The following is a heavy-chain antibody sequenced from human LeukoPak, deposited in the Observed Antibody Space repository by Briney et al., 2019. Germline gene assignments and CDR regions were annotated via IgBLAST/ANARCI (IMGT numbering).Heavy chain of an antibody. D-gene: IGHD3-10*01. V-gene: IGHV4-39*01. J-gene: IGHJ6*03. CDR3: ARVLWFGESKKGYSYYMDV. Sequence: SETLSLTCTVSGDSVSSGSYYWGWIRQPPGEGLEWIGTFYYSGDTYYNPSLESRVTISVDTSKNQFSLKLSTVTAADTAVYYCARVLWFGESKKGYSYYMDVWGKGTTVTVSS. CDR2: FYYSGDT. CDR1: GDSVSSGSYY.